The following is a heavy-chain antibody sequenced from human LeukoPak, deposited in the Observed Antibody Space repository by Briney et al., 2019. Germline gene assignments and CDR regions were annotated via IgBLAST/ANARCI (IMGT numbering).Heavy chain of an antibody. J-gene: IGHJ4*02. V-gene: IGHV4-38-2*02. D-gene: IGHD4-17*01. CDR2: IYHSGST. Sequence: PSETLSLTCTVSGYSISSGYYWGWIRQPPGKGLEGIGSIYHSGSTFYNPSLKSRVTISVDTSKNQFSLKLSSVTAADTAVYYCARQTTATTYDYWGQGTLVTVSS. CDR3: ARQTTATTYDY. CDR1: GYSISSGYY.